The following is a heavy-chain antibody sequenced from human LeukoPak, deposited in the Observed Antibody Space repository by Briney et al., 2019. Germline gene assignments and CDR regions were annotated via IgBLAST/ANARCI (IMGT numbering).Heavy chain of an antibody. Sequence: ASVKVSCKASGGTFSSYAISWVRQAPGQGLEWMGGIIPIFGTANYAQKFQGRVTITADKSTSTAYMELSSLRSEDTAVYYCASHRFGYGLHYYYYYYMDVWGKGTTVTVSS. CDR1: GGTFSSYA. CDR3: ASHRFGYGLHYYYYYYMDV. J-gene: IGHJ6*03. V-gene: IGHV1-69*06. D-gene: IGHD3-10*01. CDR2: IIPIFGTA.